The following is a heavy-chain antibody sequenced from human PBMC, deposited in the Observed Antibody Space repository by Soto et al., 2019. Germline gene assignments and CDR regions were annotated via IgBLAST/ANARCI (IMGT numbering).Heavy chain of an antibody. CDR3: ARSGDNYNVLDF. D-gene: IGHD3-10*02. V-gene: IGHV3-48*03. CDR1: GFTFSSYE. J-gene: IGHJ4*02. Sequence: GGSLRLSCAASGFTFSSYEMNWVRQAPGKGLEWLSYSSNSGTYTRYADSVKGRFSISRDNAKNSLYLQINSLRGEDTAIYYCARSGDNYNVLDFWGKGTPVTVSS. CDR2: SSNSGTYT.